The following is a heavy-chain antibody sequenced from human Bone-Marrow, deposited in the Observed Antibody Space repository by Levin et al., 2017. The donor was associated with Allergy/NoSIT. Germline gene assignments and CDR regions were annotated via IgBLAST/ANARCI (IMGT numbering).Heavy chain of an antibody. CDR3: ARDESGTIFGVVTAADY. Sequence: GGSLRLSCAASGFTFSSYAMHWVRQAPGKGLEWVAVISYDGSNKYYADSVKGRFTISRDNSKNTLYLQMNSLRAEDTAVYYCARDESGTIFGVVTAADYWGQGTLVTVSS. J-gene: IGHJ4*02. CDR1: GFTFSSYA. D-gene: IGHD3-3*01. V-gene: IGHV3-30*04. CDR2: ISYDGSNK.